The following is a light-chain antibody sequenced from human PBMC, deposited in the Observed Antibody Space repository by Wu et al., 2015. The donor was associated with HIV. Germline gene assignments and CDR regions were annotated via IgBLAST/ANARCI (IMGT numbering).Light chain of an antibody. CDR3: QQRSNWPPRIT. Sequence: EIXMTQSPAXLSVSPGERATLSCRASQSVSSYLAWYQQKPGQAPRLLIYDASNRATGIPARFSGSGSGTDFTLTISSLEPEDFAVYYCQQRSNWPPRITFGGGTKVEIK. CDR1: QSVSSY. J-gene: IGKJ4*01. V-gene: IGKV3-11*01. CDR2: DAS.